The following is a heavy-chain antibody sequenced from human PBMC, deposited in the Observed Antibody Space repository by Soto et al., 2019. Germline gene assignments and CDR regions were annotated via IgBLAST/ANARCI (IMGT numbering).Heavy chain of an antibody. CDR2: ISPKTGGT. D-gene: IGHD3-22*01. J-gene: IGHJ4*02. V-gene: IGHV1-2*02. CDR1: GYTFTDYY. CDR3: ARGGTTNYYDSSASSHYCDY. Sequence: ASVKVSCKASGYTFTDYYMQWVRQAPGEGLELMGWISPKTGGTNYAQKFQGTVTMTRDTSINTGYMELSSLRSDDTAVYYCARGGTTNYYDSSASSHYCDYWGQGTQVTVSS.